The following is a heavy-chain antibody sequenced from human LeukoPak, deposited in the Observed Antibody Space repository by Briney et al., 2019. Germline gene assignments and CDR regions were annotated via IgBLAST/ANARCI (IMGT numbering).Heavy chain of an antibody. CDR1: GYTFTGYY. J-gene: IGHJ4*02. CDR3: ARGGAGGDSSGYYFPY. D-gene: IGHD3-22*01. V-gene: IGHV1-2*02. CDR2: INPNSGGT. Sequence: GASVKVSCKASGYTFTGYYMHWVRQAPGQGLEWMGWINPNSGGTNYAQKFQGRVTMTRDTSISTAYMELSRLRSDDTAVYYCARGGAGGDSSGYYFPYWGQGTLVTVSS.